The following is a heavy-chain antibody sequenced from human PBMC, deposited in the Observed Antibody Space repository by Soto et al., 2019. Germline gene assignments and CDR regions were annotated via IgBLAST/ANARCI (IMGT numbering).Heavy chain of an antibody. V-gene: IGHV3-23*01. CDR3: AKDQTTLGWAFDN. CDR2: ISGSGGST. D-gene: IGHD4-17*01. J-gene: IGHJ3*02. Sequence: GGSLRLSCAASGFTFSGYAMSWVRQAPGKGLEWVAAISGSGGSTYYADSVKGRFTISRDNSKNTLYLQMNSLRAEDTAVYYCAKDQTTLGWAFDNWGQGTMVTVSS. CDR1: GFTFSGYA.